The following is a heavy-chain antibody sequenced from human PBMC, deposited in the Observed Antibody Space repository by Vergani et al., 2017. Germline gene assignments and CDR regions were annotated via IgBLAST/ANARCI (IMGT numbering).Heavy chain of an antibody. V-gene: IGHV1-69*02. CDR1: GGTFSSYT. CDR2: IIPILGIA. Sequence: QVQLVQSGAEVKKPGSSVKVSCKASGGTFSSYTISWVRQAPGQGLEWMGRIIPILGIANYAQKFQGRVTITADKSTSTAYMELSRLRSEDTAVYYCGSSGYHTGIDYWGEGTLVTVSS. J-gene: IGHJ4*02. CDR3: GSSGYHTGIDY. D-gene: IGHD3-22*01.